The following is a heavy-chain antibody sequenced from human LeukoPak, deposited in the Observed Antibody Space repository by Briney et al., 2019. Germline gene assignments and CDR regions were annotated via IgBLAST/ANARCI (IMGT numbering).Heavy chain of an antibody. CDR1: GGSFSGYY. CDR2: INHSGST. V-gene: IGHV4-34*01. Sequence: SETLSLTCAVYGGSFSGYYWSWIRQPPGKGLEWIGEINHSGSTNYNPSLKSRVTISVDTSKNQFSLKLSSVTAADTAVYYCAGGGRGGSYYYGSGSYYNNWFDPWGQGTLVTVSS. J-gene: IGHJ5*02. D-gene: IGHD3-10*01. CDR3: AGGGRGGSYYYGSGSYYNNWFDP.